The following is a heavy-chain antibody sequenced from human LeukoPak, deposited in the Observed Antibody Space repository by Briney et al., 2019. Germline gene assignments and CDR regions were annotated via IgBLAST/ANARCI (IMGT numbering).Heavy chain of an antibody. CDR3: AKEEWLLAVYFDY. CDR2: ISGSGGST. Sequence: GGSLRLSCAASGFTFSSYEMNWVRQAPGKGLEWVSTISGSGGSTYYADSVKGQFTISRDNSKNTLYLQMNSLRAEDTAVYYCAKEEWLLAVYFDYWGRGTLVTVSS. J-gene: IGHJ4*02. V-gene: IGHV3-23*01. CDR1: GFTFSSYE. D-gene: IGHD3-3*01.